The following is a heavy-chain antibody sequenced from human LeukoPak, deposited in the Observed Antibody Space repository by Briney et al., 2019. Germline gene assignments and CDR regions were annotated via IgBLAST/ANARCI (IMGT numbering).Heavy chain of an antibody. CDR2: IHPEGNDK. CDR1: GFRFTNFW. J-gene: IGHJ4*02. CDR3: ARGDAFSGDH. V-gene: IGHV3-7*04. Sequence: GGSLRLSCGVSGFRFTNFWMSWVRQAPGRGLEWVGNIHPEGNDKLHVESVKGRFTISRDNTKNVLFLQMNGRRVEDTAVYYCARGDAFSGDHWGQGTLVTVSS.